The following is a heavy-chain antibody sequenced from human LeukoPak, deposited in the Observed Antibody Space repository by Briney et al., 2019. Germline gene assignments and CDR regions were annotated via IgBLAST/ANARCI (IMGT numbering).Heavy chain of an antibody. J-gene: IGHJ4*02. CDR3: AKEGYSSGGKVYYFDY. CDR1: GFTFSSYW. CDR2: IKQDGSEK. Sequence: GGSLRLSCAASGFTFSSYWMSWVRQAPGKGLEWVANIKQDGSEKYYADSVKGRFTISRDNAKNSLYLQMNSLRAEDTALYYCAKEGYSSGGKVYYFDYWGQGTLVTVSS. V-gene: IGHV3-7*03. D-gene: IGHD5-18*01.